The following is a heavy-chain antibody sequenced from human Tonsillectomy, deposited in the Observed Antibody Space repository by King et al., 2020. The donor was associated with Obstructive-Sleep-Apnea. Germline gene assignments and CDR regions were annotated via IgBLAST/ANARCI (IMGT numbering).Heavy chain of an antibody. V-gene: IGHV3-15*01. J-gene: IGHJ4*02. D-gene: IGHD1-26*01. Sequence: VQLVESGGGLVKPGGSLRLSCEASGFIFSDAWMSWVRQAPGKGLEWVAHIRSQTDCGTPDYSAPVKGRFSISRDESKNTVYLQMNSLKSEDTAVYYCVGSFLGFWGQGILVTVSS. CDR1: GFIFSDAW. CDR2: IRSQTDCGTP. CDR3: VGSFLGF.